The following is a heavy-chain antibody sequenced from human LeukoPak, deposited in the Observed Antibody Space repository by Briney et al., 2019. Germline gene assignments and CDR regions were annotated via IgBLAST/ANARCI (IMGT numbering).Heavy chain of an antibody. CDR1: GNSVSSTA. Sequence: SQTLSLTCAISGNSVSSTAWYLIRQHPSRGLEWLGRTYYRSKWYNDYAVSVKSRITIDPDTSKNQFSLQLNSVTPEDTAVYYCARGGRGYCTSSSCYFDYWGQGTLVTVSS. V-gene: IGHV6-1*01. CDR2: TYYRSKWYN. J-gene: IGHJ4*02. CDR3: ARGGRGYCTSSSCYFDY. D-gene: IGHD2-2*01.